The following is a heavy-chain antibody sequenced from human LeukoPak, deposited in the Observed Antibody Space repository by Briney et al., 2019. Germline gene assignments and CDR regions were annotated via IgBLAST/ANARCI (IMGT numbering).Heavy chain of an antibody. CDR1: GFTFSSYG. Sequence: GGSLRLSCAASGFTFSSYGMHWVRQAPGKGLEWVAFIRFDGNNKYYADSVKGRFTISRDNSKNTLYLQMNSLRAEDTAVYFCAKDTPSSYDILTGYYTYWGQGTLVTVSS. CDR2: IRFDGNNK. D-gene: IGHD3-9*01. V-gene: IGHV3-30*02. J-gene: IGHJ4*02. CDR3: AKDTPSSYDILTGYYTY.